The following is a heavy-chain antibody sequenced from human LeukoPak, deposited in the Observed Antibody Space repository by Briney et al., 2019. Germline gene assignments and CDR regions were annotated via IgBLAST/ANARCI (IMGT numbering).Heavy chain of an antibody. CDR2: INHSGSA. D-gene: IGHD1-1*01. CDR3: AREQNWNAHDAFDI. V-gene: IGHV4-34*01. CDR1: GGSFSGYY. Sequence: SETLSLTCAVYGGSFSGYYWSWIRQPPGKGLEWIGEINHSGSANYNPSLKSRVTISVDTSKNQFSLKLSSVTAADTAVYYCAREQNWNAHDAFDIWGQGTMVTVSS. J-gene: IGHJ3*02.